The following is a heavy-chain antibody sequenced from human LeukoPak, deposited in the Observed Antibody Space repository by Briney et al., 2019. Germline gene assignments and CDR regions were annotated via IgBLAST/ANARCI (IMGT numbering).Heavy chain of an antibody. CDR2: ISAYNGNT. V-gene: IGHV1-18*01. CDR3: ARVGAYCSGGSCYLDY. J-gene: IGHJ4*02. Sequence: ASVKVSCKASGYTFTSYGISWVRQAPGQGLDWMGWISAYNGNTNNVQKLQGRVTMTTDTSTSTAYMELRSLRSDDTAVYYCARVGAYCSGGSCYLDYWGQGTLVTVSS. D-gene: IGHD2-15*01. CDR1: GYTFTSYG.